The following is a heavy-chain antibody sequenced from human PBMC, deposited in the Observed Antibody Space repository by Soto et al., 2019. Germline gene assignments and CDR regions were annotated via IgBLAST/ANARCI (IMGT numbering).Heavy chain of an antibody. J-gene: IGHJ4*02. Sequence: QVQLQESGPGLVKPSETLSLTCTVAGGSISSSYWSWIRQPPGKGLEWIGYIYYSGSTNYNPSLKRRVTIAVDTSKNQSSLKLSSVTAADTAVYYCARHRPGGGGSCYDYWGQGTLVTVSS. CDR1: GGSISSSY. D-gene: IGHD2-15*01. V-gene: IGHV4-59*08. CDR3: ARHRPGGGGSCYDY. CDR2: IYYSGST.